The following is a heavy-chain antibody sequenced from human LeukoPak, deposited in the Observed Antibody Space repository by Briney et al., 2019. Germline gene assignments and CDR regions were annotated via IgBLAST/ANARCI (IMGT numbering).Heavy chain of an antibody. CDR2: INHSGST. V-gene: IGHV4-34*01. J-gene: IGHJ4*02. D-gene: IGHD6-13*01. CDR3: ARHSSSWHNFDY. Sequence: SETLSLTCAVYGGSFSGYYWSWIRQPPGKGLEWIGEINHSGSTNYNPSLKSRVTISVDTSKNQFSLKLSSVTAADTAVYYCARHSSSWHNFDYWGQGTLVTVSS. CDR1: GGSFSGYY.